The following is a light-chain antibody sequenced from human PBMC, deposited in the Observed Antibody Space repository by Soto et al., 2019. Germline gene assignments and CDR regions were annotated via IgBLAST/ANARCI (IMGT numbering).Light chain of an antibody. CDR1: QSVNDY. J-gene: IGKJ2*01. CDR2: GAS. V-gene: IGKV3-11*01. Sequence: EIVLTQSPATLSLSPGERATLSCRASQSVNDYLAWYQQKPGQAPRLLIYGASNRATGIPLRFSGSGSVPDFALTISSIEPEDFAVDYCRHRGRWPRTFGHGTKLEIK. CDR3: RHRGRWPRT.